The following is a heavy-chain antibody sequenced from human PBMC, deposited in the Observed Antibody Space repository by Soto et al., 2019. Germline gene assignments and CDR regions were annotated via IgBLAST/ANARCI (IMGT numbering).Heavy chain of an antibody. V-gene: IGHV1-58*01. Sequence: ASVKVSCKASGFTFTSSAVQWVRQARGQRLEWIGWIVVGSGNTNYAQKFQERVTITRDTSTSTVYMELSSLRSEDTAVYYCARGLIYDSSGYYFDYWGQGTLVTVSS. CDR3: ARGLIYDSSGYYFDY. J-gene: IGHJ4*02. CDR2: IVVGSGNT. D-gene: IGHD3-22*01. CDR1: GFTFTSSA.